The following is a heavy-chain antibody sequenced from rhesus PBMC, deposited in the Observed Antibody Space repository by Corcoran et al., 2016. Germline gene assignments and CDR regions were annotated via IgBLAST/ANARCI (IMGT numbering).Heavy chain of an antibody. D-gene: IGHD6-13*01. J-gene: IGHJ4*01. V-gene: IGHV4-165*01. Sequence: QVQLQESGPGLVKPSETLSLTCAVSGGSFSGSYWGWIRPPPGKGLGWIGYISGSSGSTDYNPSLKSRVTISTDTSKNQFSLKLSSVTAADTAVYYCSCSSWSGDFDYWGQGVLVTVSS. CDR1: GGSFSGSY. CDR3: SCSSWSGDFDY. CDR2: ISGSSGST.